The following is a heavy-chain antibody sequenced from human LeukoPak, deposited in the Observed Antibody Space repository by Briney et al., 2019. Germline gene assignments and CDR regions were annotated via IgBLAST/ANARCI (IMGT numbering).Heavy chain of an antibody. Sequence: GEALQIYSQGAGYGFTSYWIGWGRRLPGKGREGMGRIYPGDSDTRYSPSLQGQVTISADKSISTAYLQWSSLKASGTAMYYCARQRGIAVLGYGGQGTLVTVFS. CDR2: IYPGDSDT. CDR3: ARQRGIAVLGY. D-gene: IGHD6-19*01. CDR1: GYGFTSYW. V-gene: IGHV5-51*01. J-gene: IGHJ4*02.